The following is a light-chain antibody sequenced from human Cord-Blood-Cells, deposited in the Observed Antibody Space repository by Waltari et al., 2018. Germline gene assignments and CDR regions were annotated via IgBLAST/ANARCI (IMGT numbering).Light chain of an antibody. CDR1: QSISSW. CDR3: QQYNSYSQT. Sequence: DIQMTQSPSTLSASVGDRVTITCRASQSISSWLAWYQQKPGKAPKLLIYKASSLESGVPSRFSGSGSGTEFTLTISSLQPDDFAIYYCQQYNSYSQTFGQGTKLEIK. CDR2: KAS. J-gene: IGKJ2*01. V-gene: IGKV1-5*03.